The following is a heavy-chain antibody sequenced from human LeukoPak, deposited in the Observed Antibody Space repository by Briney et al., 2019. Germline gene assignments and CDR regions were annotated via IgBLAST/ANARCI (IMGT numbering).Heavy chain of an antibody. CDR1: GGSISSSNW. V-gene: IGHV4-4*02. D-gene: IGHD3-3*01. Sequence: PSGTLSLTCAVSGGSISSSNWWSWVRQPPGKGLEWIGEINHSGSTNYNPSLKSRVTISVDASKNQFSLKLSSVTAADTAVYYCARTSSGHNWFDPWGQGTLVTVSS. CDR3: ARTSSGHNWFDP. CDR2: INHSGST. J-gene: IGHJ5*02.